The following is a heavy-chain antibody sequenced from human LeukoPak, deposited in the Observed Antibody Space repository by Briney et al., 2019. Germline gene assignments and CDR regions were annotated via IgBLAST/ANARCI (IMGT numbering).Heavy chain of an antibody. J-gene: IGHJ3*02. D-gene: IGHD3-10*01. CDR3: ARDQRGGRDAFDI. CDR1: GGSITNHY. V-gene: IGHV4-59*11. CDR2: IYYNGII. Sequence: SETLSLTCIVSGGSITNHYWSLIRRPPGKGLEWIGYIYYNGIINYNPSLKSRVTISVDTSRNQFSMKLISVSAADTAVYYCARDQRGGRDAFDIWGQGTMVTVSS.